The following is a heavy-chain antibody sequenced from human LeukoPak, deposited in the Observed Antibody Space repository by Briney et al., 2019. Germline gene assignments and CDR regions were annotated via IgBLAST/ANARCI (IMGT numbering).Heavy chain of an antibody. V-gene: IGHV3-30*03. CDR1: GFIFSSYG. Sequence: PGGSLRLSCAASGFIFSSYGMHWVRQAPGKGLEWVAVISYDGRNKYYADSVKGRFTISRDNSKNTLYLQMNSLRAEDTAVYYCATLYGDYNWYFDLWGRGTLVTVSS. J-gene: IGHJ2*01. D-gene: IGHD4-17*01. CDR3: ATLYGDYNWYFDL. CDR2: ISYDGRNK.